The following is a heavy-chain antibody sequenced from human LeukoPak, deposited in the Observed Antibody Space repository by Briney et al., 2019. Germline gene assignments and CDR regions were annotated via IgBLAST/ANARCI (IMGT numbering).Heavy chain of an antibody. CDR2: IYYSGST. CDR1: GGSISSYY. V-gene: IGHV4-59*01. J-gene: IGHJ6*02. D-gene: IGHD1-14*01. CDR3: ARSNNHLYYYYYGMDV. Sequence: SETLSLTCTVSGGSISSYYWSWIRQPPGKGLEWIGYIYYSGSTNYNPSLKSRVTISVDTSKNQFSLKLSSVTAADTAVYYCARSNNHLYYYYYGMDVWGQGTTVTVSS.